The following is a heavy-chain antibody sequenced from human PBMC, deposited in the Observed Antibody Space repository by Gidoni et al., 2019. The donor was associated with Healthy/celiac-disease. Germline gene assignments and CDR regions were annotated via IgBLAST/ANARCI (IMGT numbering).Heavy chain of an antibody. D-gene: IGHD2-2*02. CDR3: ARGVVPAAIRRVRRGGRFDP. V-gene: IGHV1-8*01. Sequence: QVPLVQSGAEVKTPGASVKVSCKASGYTFTSYDINWVRQATGKGLEWMGWMNPTSGNTGYAQKFQGRVTMTRNTSISAAYMELSSLRSEDTAVYYCARGVVPAAIRRVRRGGRFDPWGQGTLVTVSS. CDR2: MNPTSGNT. CDR1: GYTFTSYD. J-gene: IGHJ5*02.